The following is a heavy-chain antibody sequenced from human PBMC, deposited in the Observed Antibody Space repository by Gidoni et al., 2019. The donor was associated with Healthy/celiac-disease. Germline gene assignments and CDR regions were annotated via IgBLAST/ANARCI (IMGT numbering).Heavy chain of an antibody. CDR2: ISGSGGST. D-gene: IGHD2-2*01. V-gene: IGHV3-23*01. CDR1: GFTFSGHA. J-gene: IGHJ2*01. CDR3: AKDSRSSCSSTSCYAWYFDL. Sequence: EVQLLESGGGLVQPGGSLRLSCAASGFTFSGHAMSGVRQAPGKGLELVSAISGSGGSTYYADSVKGRFTISRDNSKNTMYLQMNSLRAEDTAVYYCAKDSRSSCSSTSCYAWYFDLWGRGTLVTVSS.